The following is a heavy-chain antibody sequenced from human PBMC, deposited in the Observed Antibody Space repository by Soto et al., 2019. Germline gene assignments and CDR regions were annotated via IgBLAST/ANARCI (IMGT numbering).Heavy chain of an antibody. J-gene: IGHJ4*02. Sequence: PSETLSLTCTVSGVSISSYYWIWIRQPPGKGLEWIGYIYYSGSTNYNPSLKSRVTISVDTSKNQFSLKLSSVTAADTAVYYCARAMVRGSTFDYWGQGTLVTVSS. V-gene: IGHV4-59*01. CDR2: IYYSGST. CDR3: ARAMVRGSTFDY. D-gene: IGHD3-10*01. CDR1: GVSISSYY.